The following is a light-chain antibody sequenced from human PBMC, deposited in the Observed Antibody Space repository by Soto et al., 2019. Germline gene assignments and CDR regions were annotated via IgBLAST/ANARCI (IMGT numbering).Light chain of an antibody. CDR1: QSVSNNY. Sequence: EVVLTQSPGTLSLSPGERATLSCRASQSVSNNYLAWYQQKPGQAPRLLIYGASNRATGMPDRFSGSGSGTDFTLTICXLEPEEFAVYYCQQYGSSGTFGQGTKVDIK. J-gene: IGKJ1*01. CDR3: QQYGSSGT. V-gene: IGKV3-20*01. CDR2: GAS.